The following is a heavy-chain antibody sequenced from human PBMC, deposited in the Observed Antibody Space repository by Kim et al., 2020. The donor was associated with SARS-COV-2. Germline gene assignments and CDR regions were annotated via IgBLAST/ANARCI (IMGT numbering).Heavy chain of an antibody. Sequence: GGSLRLSCAASGFTFSSYAMSWVRQAPGKGLEWVSAISGSGGSTYYADSVKGRFTISRDNSKNTLYLQMNSLRAEDTAVYYCAKSWLSIFGVVTASYYGMDVWGQGTTVTVSS. D-gene: IGHD3-3*01. CDR1: GFTFSSYA. J-gene: IGHJ6*02. CDR2: ISGSGGST. CDR3: AKSWLSIFGVVTASYYGMDV. V-gene: IGHV3-23*01.